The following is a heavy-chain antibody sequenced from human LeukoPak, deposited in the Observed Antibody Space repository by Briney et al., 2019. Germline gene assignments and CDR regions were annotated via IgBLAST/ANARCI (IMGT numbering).Heavy chain of an antibody. CDR1: GGSISISSYY. Sequence: TSETLSLTCTVSGGSISISSYYWSWIRQPPGKGLEWIGYIHYSGSTNYNPSLKSRVTISVDTSKNQFSLKLSSVTAADTVVYYCARYGVGFGENGLDYWGQGTLVTVSS. CDR2: IHYSGST. CDR3: ARYGVGFGENGLDY. V-gene: IGHV4-61*05. J-gene: IGHJ4*02. D-gene: IGHD3-10*01.